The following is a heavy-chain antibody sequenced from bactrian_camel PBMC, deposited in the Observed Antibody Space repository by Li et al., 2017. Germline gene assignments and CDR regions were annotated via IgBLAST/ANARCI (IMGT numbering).Heavy chain of an antibody. J-gene: IGHJ4*01. CDR1: PRAYGTWC. D-gene: IGHD2*01. CDR2: IDSSGGT. CDR3: AVAARGIYGGSCRGYSY. V-gene: IGHV3S55*01. Sequence: HVQLVESGGGSVQAGGSLRLSCVWSPRAYGTWCMYWFRQVLGKKREGVAAIDSSGGTSYADSVKGRFTISKDNAKNTLYLQMISLKPEDTAMYYCAVAARGIYGGSCRGYSYWGQGTQVTVS.